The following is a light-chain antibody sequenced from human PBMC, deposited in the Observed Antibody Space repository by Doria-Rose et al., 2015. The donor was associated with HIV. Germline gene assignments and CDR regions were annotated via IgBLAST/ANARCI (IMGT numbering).Light chain of an antibody. Sequence: DIQVTQSPPSLSASIGDRVTITCRASQTGSTYLNWFQQEPEKAPKLLIYAASRLQSGDPSRFSGSGSGTDFTLTISGLQPVDFATYYYQQTYGSPPWKFGQGTKGEMK. CDR1: QTGSTY. V-gene: IGKV1-39*01. CDR2: AAS. J-gene: IGKJ1*01. CDR3: QQTYGSPPWK.